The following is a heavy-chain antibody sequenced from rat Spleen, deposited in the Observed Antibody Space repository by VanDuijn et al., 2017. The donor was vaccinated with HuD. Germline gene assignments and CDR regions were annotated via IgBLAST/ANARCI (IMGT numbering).Heavy chain of an antibody. CDR1: GFSFSSFP. CDR2: ISSGGGAT. V-gene: IGHV5-46*01. CDR3: ATAKIATSTGGFDF. J-gene: IGHJ1*01. Sequence: EVQLVESGGGLVQPGRSLKLSCAASGFSFSSFPMAWVRQAPKKGLEWVATISSGGGATYYSDSVKGRFTISRDNAKSTLYLQMDSLRSEDTATYFCATAKIATSTGGFDFWGPGTMVTVSS. D-gene: IGHD1-2*01.